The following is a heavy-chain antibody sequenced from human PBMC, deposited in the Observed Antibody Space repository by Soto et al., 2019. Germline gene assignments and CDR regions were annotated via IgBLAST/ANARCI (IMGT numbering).Heavy chain of an antibody. CDR3: ARDLWGYCGTDCYPLHV. J-gene: IGHJ6*02. V-gene: IGHV4-39*02. Sequence: SETLSLTCTVSGGSISSSSYYWGWIRQPPGKGLEWIGSIYYSGSTYYNPSLKSRVTISVDTSKNQFSLKLSSVTAADTAVYYCARDLWGYCGTDCYPLHVWGQGTTFTAP. CDR1: GGSISSSSYY. CDR2: IYYSGST. D-gene: IGHD2-21*02.